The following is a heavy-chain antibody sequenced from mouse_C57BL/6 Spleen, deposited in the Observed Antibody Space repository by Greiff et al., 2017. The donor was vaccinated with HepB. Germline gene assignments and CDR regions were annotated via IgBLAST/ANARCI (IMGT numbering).Heavy chain of an antibody. D-gene: IGHD1-1*01. V-gene: IGHV1-20*01. CDR1: GYSFTGYF. CDR3: ARTPPNYYGSSSWFAY. Sequence: EVKLQESGPELVKPGDSVKISCKASGYSFTGYFMNWVMQSHGKSLEWIGRINPYNGDTFYNQKFKGKATLTVDKSSSTAHMELRSLTSEDSAVYYCARTPPNYYGSSSWFAYWGQGTLVTVSA. CDR2: INPYNGDT. J-gene: IGHJ3*01.